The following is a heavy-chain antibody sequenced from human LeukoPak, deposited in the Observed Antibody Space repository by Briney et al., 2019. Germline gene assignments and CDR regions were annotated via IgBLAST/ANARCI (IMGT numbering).Heavy chain of an antibody. CDR2: INSDGSST. CDR3: ARASFVTMVRGVISYYYYYMDV. J-gene: IGHJ6*03. D-gene: IGHD3-10*01. V-gene: IGHV3-74*01. CDR1: GFTFSSYW. Sequence: GGSLRLSCAASGFTFSSYWMHWVRQAPGKGLVWVSRINSDGSSTSYADSVKGRFTISRDNAKNTLYLQMNSLRAEDTAVYYCARASFVTMVRGVISYYYYYMDVWGKGTTVTISS.